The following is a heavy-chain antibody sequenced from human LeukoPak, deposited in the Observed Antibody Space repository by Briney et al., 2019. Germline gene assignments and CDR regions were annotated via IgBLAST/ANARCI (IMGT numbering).Heavy chain of an antibody. J-gene: IGHJ4*02. CDR1: GFTFSSYG. Sequence: GGSLRLSCAASGFTFSSYGVNWVRQAPGKGLEWVSSISSSSSYIYYADSVKGRFTISRDNAKNSLYLQMNSLRAEDTAVYYCARGPSLYYYDSSGYPYYFDYWGQGTLVTVSS. CDR3: ARGPSLYYYDSSGYPYYFDY. CDR2: ISSSSSYI. D-gene: IGHD3-22*01. V-gene: IGHV3-21*01.